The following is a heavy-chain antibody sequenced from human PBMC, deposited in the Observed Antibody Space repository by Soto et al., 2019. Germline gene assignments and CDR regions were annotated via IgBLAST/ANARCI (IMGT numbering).Heavy chain of an antibody. Sequence: EVQLLESGGGLVQPGGSLRLSCAASGFTFSNYAMNWVRQAPGKGLEWVSTISDSGSTYYADYVKGRFTISRDNSKNTLYLQMNSLRAEDTAVYYCAKGGEDMCSSTSVLYFFYYWGKGTLVTVSP. CDR1: GFTFSNYA. CDR3: AKGGEDMCSSTSVLYFFYY. V-gene: IGHV3-23*01. D-gene: IGHD2-2*01. CDR2: ISDSGST. J-gene: IGHJ4*02.